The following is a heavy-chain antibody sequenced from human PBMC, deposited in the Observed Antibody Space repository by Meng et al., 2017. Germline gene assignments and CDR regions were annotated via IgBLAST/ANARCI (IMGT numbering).Heavy chain of an antibody. V-gene: IGHV2-26*01. CDR1: GFSLSNARMG. Sequence: QVNLKESGPVLVKPTETLTLTCTVSGFSLSNARMGVSWIRQPPGKALEWLAHIFSNDEKSYSTSLKSRLTISKDTSKSQVVLTMTNMDPVDTATYYCARIFELRLRWYPPYPPFDYWGQGTLVTVSS. CDR2: IFSNDEK. D-gene: IGHD4-23*01. CDR3: ARIFELRLRWYPPYPPFDY. J-gene: IGHJ4*02.